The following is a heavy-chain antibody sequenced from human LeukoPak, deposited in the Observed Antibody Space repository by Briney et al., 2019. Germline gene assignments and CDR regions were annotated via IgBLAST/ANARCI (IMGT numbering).Heavy chain of an antibody. CDR2: ISGSNTYI. CDR3: ARVSWSGYQHYFYYMDV. J-gene: IGHJ6*03. V-gene: IGHV3-21*01. D-gene: IGHD3-3*01. CDR1: GFTFSSST. Sequence: GGSLRLSCAASGFTFSSSTMNWVRQAPGKGLEWVSSISGSNTYIKYADSVKGRFTISRDNDKNSLYLQMNSLRAEDTAVYYCARVSWSGYQHYFYYMDVWGKGTTVTDSS.